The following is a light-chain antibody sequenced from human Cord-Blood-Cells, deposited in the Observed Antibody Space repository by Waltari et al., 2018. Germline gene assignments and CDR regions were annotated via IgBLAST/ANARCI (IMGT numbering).Light chain of an antibody. Sequence: DIQMTQSPSSLSASVGDRATITCQASQDISNYLNWYQHKPGKAPKLLIYDASNLETGVPSRFSGSGSGTDFTFTISSLQPEDIATYYCQQYDNLPRTFGQGPKVEIK. V-gene: IGKV1-33*01. CDR2: DAS. CDR3: QQYDNLPRT. CDR1: QDISNY. J-gene: IGKJ1*01.